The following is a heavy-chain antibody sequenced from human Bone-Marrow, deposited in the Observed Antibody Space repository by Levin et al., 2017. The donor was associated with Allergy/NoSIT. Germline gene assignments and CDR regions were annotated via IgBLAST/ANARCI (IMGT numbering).Heavy chain of an antibody. CDR3: AAYKRDYGDY. D-gene: IGHD4-17*01. V-gene: IGHV3-30*03. CDR1: GFVFSDSNYG. J-gene: IGHJ4*02. Sequence: QPGGSLRLSCEASGFVFSDSNYGMHWVRQAPGQGLDWLAVMSNTGTYKDYADSVKGRFTIYRDDSKNILYLQMNSLRPEDTAGYYGAAYKRDYGDYWGQGTLVTVSS. CDR2: MSNTGTYK.